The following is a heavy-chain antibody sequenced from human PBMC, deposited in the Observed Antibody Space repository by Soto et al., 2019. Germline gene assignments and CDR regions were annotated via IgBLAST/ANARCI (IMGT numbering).Heavy chain of an antibody. J-gene: IGHJ4*02. CDR1: GGSISSYY. CDR2: IYYSGIT. CDR3: ARGGGVYYFDY. V-gene: IGHV4-59*01. D-gene: IGHD2-8*02. Sequence: SETLSLTCTVSGGSISSYYWSWIRQPPGKGLEWIGYIYYSGITDYNPSLKSRVTISVDTSKSQFSLKLSSVTAAVTAVYYCARGGGVYYFDYWGQGTLVTVPS.